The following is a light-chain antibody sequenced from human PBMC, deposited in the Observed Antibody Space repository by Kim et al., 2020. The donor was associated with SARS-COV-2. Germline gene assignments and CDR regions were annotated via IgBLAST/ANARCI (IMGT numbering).Light chain of an antibody. CDR2: GKN. CDR1: SLRIYY. V-gene: IGLV3-19*01. Sequence: ALGQTVRITCQGDSLRIYYASWYQQKPGQAPVLVIYGKNKRPSGIPDRFSGSSSGNTASLTITGAQAEDEADYYCDSRDSSGNHWVFGGGTKVTVL. CDR3: DSRDSSGNHWV. J-gene: IGLJ3*02.